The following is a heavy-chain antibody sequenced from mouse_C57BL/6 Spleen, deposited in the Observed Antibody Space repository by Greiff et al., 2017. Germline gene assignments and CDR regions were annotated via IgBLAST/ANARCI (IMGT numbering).Heavy chain of an antibody. J-gene: IGHJ4*01. CDR3: TTSRKAMDY. CDR2: IDPENGDT. Sequence: EVKLMESGAELVRPGASVKLSCTASGFNIKDDYMHWVKQRPEQGLEWIGWIDPENGDTEYASKFQGKATITADTSSNTAYLQLSSLTSEDTAVYYCTTSRKAMDYWGQGTSVTVSS. CDR1: GFNIKDDY. V-gene: IGHV14-4*01.